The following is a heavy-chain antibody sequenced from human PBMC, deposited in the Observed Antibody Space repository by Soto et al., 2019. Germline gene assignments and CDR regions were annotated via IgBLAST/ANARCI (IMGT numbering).Heavy chain of an antibody. J-gene: IGHJ5*02. CDR3: ARNPLSNSWYFSP. CDR1: GFIVSSNY. CDR2: IYSGGNT. V-gene: IGHV3-66*01. Sequence: PGGSLRLSCAASGFIVSSNYMSWIRRAPGEGLEWVSLIYSGGNTFYADSVKGRLTISRDNSKNTLYLQMNSLRAEDTAIYYCARNPLSNSWYFSPWGQGTLVTVSS. D-gene: IGHD6-13*01.